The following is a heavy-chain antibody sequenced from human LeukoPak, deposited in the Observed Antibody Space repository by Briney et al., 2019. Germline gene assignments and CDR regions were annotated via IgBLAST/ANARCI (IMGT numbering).Heavy chain of an antibody. Sequence: PGGSLRLSCAGSGFTFSSIGMSWVRQAPGKGLEWVSGISGNGRSTYYADSVKGRFTISRDNSRNTLYLQMNSLRAEDTALYYCAARPGISPYYIDYWGQGILVTVSS. V-gene: IGHV3-23*01. J-gene: IGHJ4*02. CDR1: GFTFSSIG. CDR2: ISGNGRST. CDR3: AARPGISPYYIDY. D-gene: IGHD1-1*01.